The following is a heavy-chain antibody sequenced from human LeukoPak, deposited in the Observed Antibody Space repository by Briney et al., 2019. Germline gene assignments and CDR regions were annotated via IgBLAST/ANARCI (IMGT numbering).Heavy chain of an antibody. CDR2: ISAYNGNT. V-gene: IGHV1-18*01. CDR1: GYTFTSYG. Sequence: ASVKVSCKASGYTFTSYGISWVRQAPGQGLEWMGWISAYNGNTNYAQKLQGRVTMTTDTSTSKAYMELRSLRSDDTAVYYCAREYCTNGVCYTYFDYWGQGTLVAVSS. CDR3: AREYCTNGVCYTYFDY. J-gene: IGHJ4*02. D-gene: IGHD2-8*01.